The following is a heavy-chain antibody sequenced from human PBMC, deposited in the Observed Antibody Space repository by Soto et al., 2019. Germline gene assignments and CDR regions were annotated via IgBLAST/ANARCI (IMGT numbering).Heavy chain of an antibody. CDR3: ATDYYGAGSYYSVFHY. J-gene: IGHJ4*02. V-gene: IGHV1-24*01. CDR1: GYTLTELS. CDR2: FDPEDGET. Sequence: ASVKVSCKVSGYTLTELSMHWVRQAPGKGLEWMGGFDPEDGETIYAQKFQGRVTMTEDTSTDTAYMELSSLRSEDTAVYYCATDYYGAGSYYSVFHYWGQGTLVTVSS. D-gene: IGHD3-10*01.